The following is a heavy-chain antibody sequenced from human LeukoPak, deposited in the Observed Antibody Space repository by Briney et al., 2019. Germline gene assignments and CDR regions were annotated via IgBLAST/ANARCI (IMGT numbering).Heavy chain of an antibody. J-gene: IGHJ6*03. Sequence: SETLSLTCAVYGGSFSGYYWSWIRQPPGKGLEWIGSIYHSGSTYYNPSLKSRVTISVDTSKNQFSLKLSSVTAADTAVYYCARVYSRSWYLYYYYYMDVWGKGTTVTISS. CDR3: ARVYSRSWYLYYYYYMDV. CDR1: GGSFSGYY. V-gene: IGHV4-34*01. D-gene: IGHD6-13*01. CDR2: IYHSGST.